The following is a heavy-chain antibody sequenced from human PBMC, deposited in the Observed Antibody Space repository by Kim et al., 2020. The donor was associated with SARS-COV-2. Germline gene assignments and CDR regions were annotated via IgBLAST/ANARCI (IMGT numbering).Heavy chain of an antibody. V-gene: IGHV3-23*01. Sequence: GGSLRLSCEASGFTFGNYAMSWVRQGPGRGLEWVASVNNGNNPYYANSVQGRFTVSRDNAKNLFYLQMGSLRAEDTALYYCAKDHPSRGWPTFDSWGQGT. D-gene: IGHD6-19*01. J-gene: IGHJ4*02. CDR3: AKDHPSRGWPTFDS. CDR2: VNNGNNP. CDR1: GFTFGNYA.